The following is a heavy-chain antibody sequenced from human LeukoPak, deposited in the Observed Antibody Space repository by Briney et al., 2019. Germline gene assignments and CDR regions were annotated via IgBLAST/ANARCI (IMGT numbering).Heavy chain of an antibody. CDR3: AKDLKAIVVSAAIRGYFDY. V-gene: IGHV3-23*01. Sequence: GGSLRLSCVPSGFTFRSYAMSWVRQAPGKGLEWVSGISGSGGNTYYGDSVKGRFTMSRDNSKNTVYLQMNSLRADDTAVYYCAKDLKAIVVSAAIRGYFDYWGQGTLVTVSS. J-gene: IGHJ4*02. D-gene: IGHD2-2*02. CDR1: GFTFRSYA. CDR2: ISGSGGNT.